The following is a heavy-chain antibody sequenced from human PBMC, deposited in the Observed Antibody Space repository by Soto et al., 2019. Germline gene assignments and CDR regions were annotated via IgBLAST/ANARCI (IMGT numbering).Heavy chain of an antibody. D-gene: IGHD3-22*01. V-gene: IGHV1-58*02. CDR3: AAESYYESNGTKGFIH. J-gene: IGHJ4*02. CDR1: GFTFSHSD. CDR2: VVVGSGNT. Sequence: QMQLVQSGPEVKKPGTSVKVSCKASGFTFSHSDMQGVRQARGQSREWIGWVVVGSGNTNYAQKLQERVTITWDKSTNTAHVDLSSLRSVATAVYYCAAESYYESNGTKGFIHWGQGTLVTVSS.